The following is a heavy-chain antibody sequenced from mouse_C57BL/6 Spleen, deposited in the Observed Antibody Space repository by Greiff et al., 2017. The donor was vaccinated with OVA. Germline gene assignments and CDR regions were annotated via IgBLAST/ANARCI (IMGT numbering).Heavy chain of an antibody. V-gene: IGHV1-64*01. CDR3: ASRVAEGYAMDY. CDR1: GYTFTSYW. Sequence: QVQLKQPGAELVKPGASVKLSCKASGYTFTSYWMHWVKQRPGQGLEWIGMIHPNSGSTNYNEKFKSKATLTVDKSSSTAYMQLSSLTSEDSAVDYCASRVAEGYAMDYWGQGTSVTVSS. D-gene: IGHD1-1*02. J-gene: IGHJ4*01. CDR2: IHPNSGST.